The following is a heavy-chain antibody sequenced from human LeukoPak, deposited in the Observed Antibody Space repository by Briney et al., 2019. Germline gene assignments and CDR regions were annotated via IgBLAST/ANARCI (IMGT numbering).Heavy chain of an antibody. CDR2: ISYDGSNK. Sequence: GRSLRLSCAASGFTFSSYGMHWVRQAPGKGLEWVAVISYDGSNKYYADSVKGRFTISRDNSKNTLYLQMNSLRAEDTAVYYCAKDLGPTEPVTTSSIGDYWGQGTLVTVSS. CDR3: AKDLGPTEPVTTSSIGDY. CDR1: GFTFSSYG. V-gene: IGHV3-30*18. D-gene: IGHD4-17*01. J-gene: IGHJ4*02.